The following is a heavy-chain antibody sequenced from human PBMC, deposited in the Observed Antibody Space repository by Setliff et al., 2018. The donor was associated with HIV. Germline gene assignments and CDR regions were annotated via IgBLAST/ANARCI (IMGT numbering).Heavy chain of an antibody. V-gene: IGHV1-2*02. CDR3: ASAGLSSTPYYYYYYMDV. D-gene: IGHD1-1*01. CDR2: INPNSGGT. CDR1: GYTFTGYY. J-gene: IGHJ6*03. Sequence: ASVKVSCKASGYTFTGYYMQWVRQAPGQGLEWMGWINPNSGGTNYAQKFQDRVIMTRDTSISAAYMELSSLRSDDTAVYYCASAGLSSTPYYYYYYMDVWGKGTTVTVSS.